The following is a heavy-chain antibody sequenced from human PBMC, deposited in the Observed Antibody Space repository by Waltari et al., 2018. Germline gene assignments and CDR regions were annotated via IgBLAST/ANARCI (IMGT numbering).Heavy chain of an antibody. D-gene: IGHD5-12*01. CDR2: IYAGSGGS. CDR3: ARAGLGSPLQWLQLLDS. J-gene: IGHJ4*02. Sequence: EVQLVESGGGLVQPGGSLRLSCEASEFTLYTNYFSWVRQAPGKGLEWVSVIYAGSGGSFYAESVKGRFIISRDNSKNTLYLDLHSLTDEDTAVYYCARAGLGSPLQWLQLLDSWGPGTLVTVSS. CDR1: EFTLYTNY. V-gene: IGHV3-53*01.